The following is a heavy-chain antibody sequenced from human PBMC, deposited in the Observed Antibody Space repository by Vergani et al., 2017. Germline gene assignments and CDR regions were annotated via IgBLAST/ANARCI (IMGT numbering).Heavy chain of an antibody. CDR1: GFTFSSDA. J-gene: IGHJ4*02. CDR3: AKEGRSGITPFVAD. D-gene: IGHD1-14*01. V-gene: IGHV3-23*01. Sequence: EVQLLESGGGLVQPGGSLRVSCAASGFTFSSDAMSWVRQAPGKGLEWVSAINRGSTTYYADSVKGRFTISRDNSKNAVFLQMNSLRAEDTAVYYCAKEGRSGITPFVADWGQGTLVTVSS. CDR2: INRGSTT.